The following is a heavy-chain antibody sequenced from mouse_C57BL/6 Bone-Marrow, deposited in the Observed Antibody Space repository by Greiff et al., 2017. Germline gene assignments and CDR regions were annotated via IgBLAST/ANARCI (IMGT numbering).Heavy chain of an antibody. J-gene: IGHJ2*01. V-gene: IGHV1-62-2*01. Sequence: VQGVESGAELVKPGASVKLSCKASGYIFTEYTIHWVKQRSGQGLEWIGWFYPGSGSIKYNERFKDKATLTADKSSNTVYMELSGLTSEDSAVYVCARHERYYDYEGYFDYWGQGTTLTVSS. D-gene: IGHD2-4*01. CDR1: GYIFTEYT. CDR3: ARHERYYDYEGYFDY. CDR2: FYPGSGSI.